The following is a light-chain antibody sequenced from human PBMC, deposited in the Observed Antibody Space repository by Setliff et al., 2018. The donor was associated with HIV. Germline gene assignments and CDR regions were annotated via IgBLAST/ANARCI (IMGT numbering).Light chain of an antibody. CDR1: SSDVGGYNY. J-gene: IGLJ1*01. CDR2: DVS. V-gene: IGLV2-14*03. Sequence: QSALAQPASVSGSPGQSITISSTGTSSDVGGYNYVSWYQQHPGKAPKLMIYDVSNRPSGVSNRFSGSKSANTASLTIPGLQAEDEADYYCSSYTSSSTRIFGTGTKVTVL. CDR3: SSYTSSSTRI.